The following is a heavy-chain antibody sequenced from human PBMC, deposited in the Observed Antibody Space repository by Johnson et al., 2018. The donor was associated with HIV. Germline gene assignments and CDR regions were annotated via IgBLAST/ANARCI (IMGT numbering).Heavy chain of an antibody. V-gene: IGHV3-7*05. J-gene: IGHJ3*02. D-gene: IGHD2-8*02. CDR2: IKQDGSEK. CDR3: VGYCNGGVCYTGGDAFDI. CDR1: GFTFSSYW. Sequence: VQLVESGGGLVQPGGSLRLSCAASGFTFSSYWMSWVRQAPGKGLEWVANIKQDGSEKYYVDSVKGRFTISRDNAKNSLYLQMNSLRAEDTAVYYCVGYCNGGVCYTGGDAFDIWGQGTMVTVSS.